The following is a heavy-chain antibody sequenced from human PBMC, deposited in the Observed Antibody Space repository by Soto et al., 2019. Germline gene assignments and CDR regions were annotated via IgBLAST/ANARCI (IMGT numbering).Heavy chain of an antibody. D-gene: IGHD3-3*01. V-gene: IGHV3-33*01. CDR3: ARDRGVYDFWSGYYTVLYYYYGMDV. CDR2: IWYDGSNK. CDR1: GFTFSSYG. Sequence: GGSLRLSCAASGFTFSSYGMHWVRQAPGKGLEWVAVIWYDGSNKYYADSVKGRFTISRDNSKNTLYLQMNSLRAEDTAVYYCARDRGVYDFWSGYYTVLYYYYGMDVWGQGTTVTVSS. J-gene: IGHJ6*02.